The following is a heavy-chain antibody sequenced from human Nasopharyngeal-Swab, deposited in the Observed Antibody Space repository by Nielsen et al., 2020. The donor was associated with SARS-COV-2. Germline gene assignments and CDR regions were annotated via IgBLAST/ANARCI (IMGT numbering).Heavy chain of an antibody. CDR3: AKDRFYVLGYFDY. CDR2: IKQDGSEK. CDR1: GFTFSSYW. D-gene: IGHD2/OR15-2a*01. J-gene: IGHJ4*02. Sequence: GGSLRLSCAASGFTFSSYWMSWVRQAPGKGLEWVANIKQDGSEKYYVDSVKGRFTISRDNSKNTLYLQMNSLRAEDTAVYYCAKDRFYVLGYFDYWGQGTLVTVSS. V-gene: IGHV3-7*03.